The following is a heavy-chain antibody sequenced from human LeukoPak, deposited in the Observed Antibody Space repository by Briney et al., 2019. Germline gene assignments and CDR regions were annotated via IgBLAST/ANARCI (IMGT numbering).Heavy chain of an antibody. Sequence: GGTLRLSCAASGFTFSSYSMNWVRQAPGKGLEWVSYISSSSSTIYYADSVKGRFTISRDNAKNSLYLQMNSLRAEDTAVYYCARERNSSGWTFEDYWGQGTLVTVSS. CDR2: ISSSSSTI. V-gene: IGHV3-48*01. D-gene: IGHD6-19*01. J-gene: IGHJ4*02. CDR1: GFTFSSYS. CDR3: ARERNSSGWTFEDY.